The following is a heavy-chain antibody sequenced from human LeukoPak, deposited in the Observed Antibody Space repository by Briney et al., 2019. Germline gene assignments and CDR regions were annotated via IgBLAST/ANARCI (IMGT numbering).Heavy chain of an antibody. CDR1: GFTFSSYS. V-gene: IGHV3-21*01. CDR2: ISSSSSYI. J-gene: IGHJ5*02. CDR3: ARDRLWCSSTSCYRGFDP. Sequence: GGSLRLSCAASGFTFSSYSMNWVRQAPGKGLEWVSSISSSSSYIYYADSVKGRFTISRDNAKNSLYLQMNSLRAEDTAVYYCARDRLWCSSTSCYRGFDPWGQGTLATVSS. D-gene: IGHD2-2*01.